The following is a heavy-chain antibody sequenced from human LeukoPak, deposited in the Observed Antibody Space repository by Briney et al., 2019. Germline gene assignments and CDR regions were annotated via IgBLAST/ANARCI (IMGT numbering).Heavy chain of an antibody. CDR2: ISTGNGNT. CDR1: ASTFSTYA. D-gene: IGHD3-10*01. J-gene: IGHJ4*02. Sequence: ASVKASCKASASTFSTYAIHWVRQAPGQGLEWMGWISTGNGNTRYSKAFQDRFTISRDTSASTVYMELRALRSEDMAVYYCAREKYFRIGRFDRAYLDDWGQGTLVAVSS. V-gene: IGHV1-3*03. CDR3: AREKYFRIGRFDRAYLDD.